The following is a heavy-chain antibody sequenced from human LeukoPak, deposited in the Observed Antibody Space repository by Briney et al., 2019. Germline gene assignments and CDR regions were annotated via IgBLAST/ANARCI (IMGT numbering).Heavy chain of an antibody. CDR3: AKPLYSSSWYGAFDI. CDR2: ISGSADVT. D-gene: IGHD6-13*01. V-gene: IGHV3-23*01. J-gene: IGHJ3*02. Sequence: QPGGSLRLSCAASGFTFSSSAMSWVRQAPGKGLEWVSDISGSADVTYYADSVKGRFIISRDNSKNTLYLQMNSLRAEDTAVYYCAKPLYSSSWYGAFDIWGQGTMVTVSS. CDR1: GFTFSSSA.